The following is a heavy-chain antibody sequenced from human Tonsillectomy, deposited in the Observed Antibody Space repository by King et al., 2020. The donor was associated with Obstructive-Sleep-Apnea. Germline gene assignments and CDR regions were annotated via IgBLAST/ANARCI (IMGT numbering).Heavy chain of an antibody. CDR2: IKQDGSDK. CDR3: VRRYCSSTSCYFNY. J-gene: IGHJ4*02. D-gene: IGHD2-2*01. V-gene: IGHV3-7*03. CDR1: GFSFSSYW. Sequence: VQLVESGGGLVQPGGSLRLSCAASGFSFSSYWMSWVRQAPGKGLEWVANIKQDGSDKYYVDSVKGRFTISRDNAKNTLYLKMNSLRAEDTAVYYCVRRYCSSTSCYFNYWGQGTLVTVSS.